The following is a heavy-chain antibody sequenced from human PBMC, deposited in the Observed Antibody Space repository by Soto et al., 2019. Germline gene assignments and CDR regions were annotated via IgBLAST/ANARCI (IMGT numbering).Heavy chain of an antibody. J-gene: IGHJ6*03. V-gene: IGHV1-18*01. CDR1: GYTFTSYG. D-gene: IGHD3-3*01. Sequence: QVPLVQSGAEVKKPGASVKVSCKASGYTFTSYGISWVRQAPGQGLEWMGWISAYNGNTNYAQKLQGRVTMTTDTSTSTAYMELRSLRSDDTAVYYCARDHRPVPVLRFLEWLPRFPMDVWGKGTTVTVSS. CDR3: ARDHRPVPVLRFLEWLPRFPMDV. CDR2: ISAYNGNT.